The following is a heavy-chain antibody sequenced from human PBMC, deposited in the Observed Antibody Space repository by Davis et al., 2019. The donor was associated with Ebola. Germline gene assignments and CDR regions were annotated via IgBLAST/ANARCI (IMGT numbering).Heavy chain of an antibody. CDR1: GYTFTSYG. Sequence: KVSCKASGYTFTSYGISWVRQMPGKGLEWMGRIDPSDSYTNYSPSFQGHVTISADKSISTAYLQWSSLKASDTAMYYCAREAQWDTAMGNRYYYGMDVWGQGTTVTVSS. CDR2: IDPSDSYT. J-gene: IGHJ6*02. CDR3: AREAQWDTAMGNRYYYGMDV. D-gene: IGHD5-18*01. V-gene: IGHV5-10-1*01.